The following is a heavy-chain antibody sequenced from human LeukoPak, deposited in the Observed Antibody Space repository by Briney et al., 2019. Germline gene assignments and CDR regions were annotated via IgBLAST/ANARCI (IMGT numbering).Heavy chain of an antibody. V-gene: IGHV4-31*03. CDR1: NDSMYSGGYY. CDR3: ARGSGYFDSRGTVSWFDP. J-gene: IGHJ5*02. CDR2: IYYFGNT. D-gene: IGHD3-22*01. Sequence: TSETLSLTCTVSNDSMYSGGYYWSWIRQHPEKGLEWIASIYYFGNTNYNPSLKSRVIISVDRSKNQFSLQMSSVSAADTAVYYCARGSGYFDSRGTVSWFDPWGQGTLVTVSS.